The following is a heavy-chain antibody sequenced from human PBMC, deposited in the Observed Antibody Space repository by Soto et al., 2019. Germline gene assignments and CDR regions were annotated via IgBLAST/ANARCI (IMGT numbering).Heavy chain of an antibody. CDR1: GFTFSSYG. D-gene: IGHD6-6*01. J-gene: IGHJ6*02. Sequence: LRLSCAASGFTFSSYGMHWVRQAPGKGLEWVAVISYDGSNKYYADSVKGRFTISRDNSKNTLYLQMNSLRAEDTAVYYCAKVSRKQLVRYYYYGMDVWGQGTTVTVSS. CDR3: AKVSRKQLVRYYYYGMDV. CDR2: ISYDGSNK. V-gene: IGHV3-30*18.